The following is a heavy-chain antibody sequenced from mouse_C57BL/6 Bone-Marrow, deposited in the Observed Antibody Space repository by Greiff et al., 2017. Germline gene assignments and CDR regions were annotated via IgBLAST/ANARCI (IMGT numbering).Heavy chain of an antibody. D-gene: IGHD1-1*01. CDR2: ISGGGGNT. J-gene: IGHJ1*03. CDR3: SRQVTTVLATKYFDV. Sequence: EVKLMESGGGLVKPGGSLKLSCAASGFTFSSYTMSWVRQTPEKRLQWVAAISGGGGNTYYPDSVKGRFTISRYNDNNILYLQMSSLRSEDTALYYCSRQVTTVLATKYFDVWGTGTTVTVSS. V-gene: IGHV5-9*01. CDR1: GFTFSSYT.